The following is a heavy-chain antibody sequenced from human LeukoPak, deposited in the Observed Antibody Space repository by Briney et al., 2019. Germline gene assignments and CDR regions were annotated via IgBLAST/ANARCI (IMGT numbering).Heavy chain of an antibody. Sequence: GGSLRLSCAASGFTFSSYGMSWVRQAPGKGLEWVSGISASGGSTYYADSVKGRFTISRDNSKNTLYLQMNSLRAEDTAVYYCAKDKLEQRPYFFDYWGQGTLVTVSS. V-gene: IGHV3-23*01. D-gene: IGHD1/OR15-1a*01. CDR1: GFTFSSYG. J-gene: IGHJ4*02. CDR3: AKDKLEQRPYFFDY. CDR2: ISASGGST.